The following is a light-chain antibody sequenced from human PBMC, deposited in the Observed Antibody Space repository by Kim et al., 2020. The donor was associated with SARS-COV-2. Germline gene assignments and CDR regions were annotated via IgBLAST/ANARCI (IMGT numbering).Light chain of an antibody. Sequence: QSVVTQPASVSGSPGQSLTISCTGTSSDVVRYDYVSWYQQHPDKAPKVIIYGVTKRPSGVSDRFSGSKSGNTASLTISGLQAEDEADYYCFSHTNTDTGVFGGGTQLTVL. CDR2: GVT. V-gene: IGLV2-14*03. CDR1: SSDVVRYDY. J-gene: IGLJ3*02. CDR3: FSHTNTDTGV.